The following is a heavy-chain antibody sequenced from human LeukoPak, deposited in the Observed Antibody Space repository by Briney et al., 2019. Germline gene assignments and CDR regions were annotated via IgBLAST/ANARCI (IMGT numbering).Heavy chain of an antibody. J-gene: IGHJ4*02. D-gene: IGHD3-3*01. CDR1: GFSFRTYN. CDR3: ARDPDFWSGYGVDH. V-gene: IGHV3-30*19. Sequence: GGSLRLSCTASGFSFRTYNLHWVRQAPGKGLEWVAIVSSDGSNKYYADSVKGRFTISRDNSKNTLYLQMNSLRAEDTAVYYCARDPDFWSGYGVDHWGQGTLVTVSS. CDR2: VSSDGSNK.